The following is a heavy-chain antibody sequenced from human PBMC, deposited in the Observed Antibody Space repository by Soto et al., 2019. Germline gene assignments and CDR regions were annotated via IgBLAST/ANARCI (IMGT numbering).Heavy chain of an antibody. V-gene: IGHV4-59*08. J-gene: IGHJ6*02. D-gene: IGHD3-10*01. CDR1: GGSISSYY. Sequence: QVQLQESGPGLVKPSETLSLSCTVSGGSISSYYWSWFRQSPGNRMEWIGYVHHSWGSSYNPSLQSRVAISIDTSKRQFSLKVTSVTATDTAVYYCARQGFGPLHGLVDVWGQGTTVTVSS. CDR3: ARQGFGPLHGLVDV. CDR2: VHHSWGS.